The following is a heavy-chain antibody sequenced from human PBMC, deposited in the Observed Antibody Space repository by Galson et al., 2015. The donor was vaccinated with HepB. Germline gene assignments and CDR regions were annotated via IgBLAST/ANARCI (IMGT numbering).Heavy chain of an antibody. V-gene: IGHV3-9*01. D-gene: IGHD3-3*01. Sequence: SLRLSCAASGFTFDDYAMHWVRQAPGKGLEWVSGISWNSGSIGYADSVKGRFTISRDNAKNSLYLQMNSLRAEDTALYYCAKDPGTKYYDFWSGYPNYYYYYGMDVWGQGTTVTVSS. J-gene: IGHJ6*02. CDR3: AKDPGTKYYDFWSGYPNYYYYYGMDV. CDR1: GFTFDDYA. CDR2: ISWNSGSI.